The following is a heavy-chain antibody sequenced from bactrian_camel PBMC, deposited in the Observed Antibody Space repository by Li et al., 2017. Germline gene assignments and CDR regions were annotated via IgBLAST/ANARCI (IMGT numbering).Heavy chain of an antibody. CDR1: GYTDTYYA. CDR2: IYTEGRP. D-gene: IGHD1*01. J-gene: IGHJ4*01. Sequence: HVQLVESGGGSVQTGGSLTLSCTASGYTDTYYAIAWFRQRPGQEREGVAAIYTEGRPEYSASVRGRFTISRDNAENTLSLQMNTLRPEDTAMYYCAADRRSDAACYAEAGTDFAYWGQGTQVTVS. CDR3: AADRRSDAACYAEAGTDFAY. V-gene: IGHV3S53*01.